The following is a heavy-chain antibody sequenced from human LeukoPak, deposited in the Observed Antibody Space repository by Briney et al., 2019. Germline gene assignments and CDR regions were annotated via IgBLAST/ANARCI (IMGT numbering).Heavy chain of an antibody. CDR1: GFTFSNFG. J-gene: IGHJ4*02. CDR3: AKDRDDYGNDC. CDR2: ERSGGSK. D-gene: IGHD4-17*01. V-gene: IGHV3-30*02. Sequence: SGGSLRLSCAASGFTFSNFGMHWIRQAPGKGLEWVAVERSGGSKHYADSVKGRFTISRYNYKNTLWLEMNNLRTDDTAVYYCAKDRDDYGNDCWGQGVLVTVST.